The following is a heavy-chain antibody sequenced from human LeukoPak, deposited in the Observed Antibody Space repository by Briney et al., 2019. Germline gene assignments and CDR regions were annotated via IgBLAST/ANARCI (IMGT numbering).Heavy chain of an antibody. CDR3: ARVTGTTWDFDY. Sequence: GSSVKVSCKASGGTFISYAISWVRQAPGQGLEWMGGIIPIFGTANYAQKFQGRVTITADESTSTAYMELSSLRSEDAAVYYCARVTGTTWDFDYWGQGTLVTVSS. CDR1: GGTFISYA. J-gene: IGHJ4*02. D-gene: IGHD1-20*01. V-gene: IGHV1-69*01. CDR2: IIPIFGTA.